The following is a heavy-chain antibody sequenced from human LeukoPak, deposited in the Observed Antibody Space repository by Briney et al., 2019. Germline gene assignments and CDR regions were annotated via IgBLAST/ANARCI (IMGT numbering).Heavy chain of an antibody. CDR1: GFTSSSYA. CDR2: ISYDGSNK. V-gene: IGHV3-30*01. CDR3: ARGSSRYSSGWFPI. D-gene: IGHD6-19*01. J-gene: IGHJ3*02. Sequence: QSGGSLRLSCAASGFTSSSYATHWVRQAPGKGLEWVAVISYDGSNKYYADSVKGRFTISRDNSKNTLYLQMNSLRAEDTAVYYCARGSSRYSSGWFPIWGQGTMVTVSS.